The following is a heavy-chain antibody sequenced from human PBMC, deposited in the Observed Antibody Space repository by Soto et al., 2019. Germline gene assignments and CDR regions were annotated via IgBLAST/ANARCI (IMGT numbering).Heavy chain of an antibody. J-gene: IGHJ5*02. V-gene: IGHV3-11*01. CDR3: ARLPFPWGWFDP. Sequence: QVQLVESGGGLVKPGGSLRLSCAASGIVFSDYMSWVRQAPGKGLEWLSSISGSGGTKNSADSVKGRFTISRDNATNSRYLQMNNVRTEDTAVYYCARLPFPWGWFDPWGQGTLVTVSS. D-gene: IGHD3-16*01. CDR1: GIVFSDY. CDR2: ISGSGGTK.